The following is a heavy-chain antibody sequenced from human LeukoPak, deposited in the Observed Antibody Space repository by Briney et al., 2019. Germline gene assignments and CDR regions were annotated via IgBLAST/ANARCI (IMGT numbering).Heavy chain of an antibody. CDR3: ARDRVYGSGSYYLMGFDY. CDR2: ISSSSSYI. D-gene: IGHD3-10*01. J-gene: IGHJ4*02. CDR1: GFTFSSYS. V-gene: IGHV3-21*01. Sequence: PGGSLRLSCAASGFTFSSYSMNWVRQAPGKGLEWVSSISSSSSYIYYADSVKGRFTISRDNAKNSLYLQMNSLRAGDTAVYYCARDRVYGSGSYYLMGFDYWGQGTLVTVSS.